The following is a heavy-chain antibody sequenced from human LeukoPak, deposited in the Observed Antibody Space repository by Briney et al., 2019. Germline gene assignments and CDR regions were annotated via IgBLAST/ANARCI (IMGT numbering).Heavy chain of an antibody. CDR2: IYYSGST. J-gene: IGHJ4*02. CDR3: ARALYSMTTVTTEYWFDY. Sequence: PSQTLSLTCTVSGGSISSGDYYWSWIRQPPGKGLQSIGYIYYSGSTYYNPSLQSRVIISVDTSKNQFSLKLTSVTAADTAVYYCARALYSMTTVTTEYWFDYWGQGTLVTVSS. D-gene: IGHD4-17*01. V-gene: IGHV4-30-4*01. CDR1: GGSISSGDYY.